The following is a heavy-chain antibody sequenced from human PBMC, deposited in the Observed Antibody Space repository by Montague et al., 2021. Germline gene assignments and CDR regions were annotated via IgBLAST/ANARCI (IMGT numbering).Heavy chain of an antibody. CDR2: IYDSGTT. CDR3: ARRLGIRAPFDY. J-gene: IGHJ4*02. CDR1: GGSISEFY. V-gene: IGHV4-59*08. D-gene: IGHD7-27*01. Sequence: SETLSLTCTVTGGSISEFYWCWIRQSPEKGLEWIGYIYDSGTTNYNPSLKSRVTISADTSMNQFSLNLGSVTAADTAVYFCARRLGIRAPFDYWGQGTLVTVSS.